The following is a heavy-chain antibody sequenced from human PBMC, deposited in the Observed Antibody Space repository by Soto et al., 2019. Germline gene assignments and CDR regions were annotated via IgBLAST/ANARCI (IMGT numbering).Heavy chain of an antibody. CDR3: ARDRLFGAAAGIDY. CDR2: IKQDGSEK. Sequence: GGSLRLSCAASGFTFSSYWMSWVRQAPGKGLEWVANIKQDGSEKYYVDSVKGRFTISRDNAKNSLYLQMNSLRAEDTAVYYCARDRLFGAAAGIDYWGKETLFPLSS. D-gene: IGHD6-13*01. J-gene: IGHJ4*02. CDR1: GFTFSSYW. V-gene: IGHV3-7*01.